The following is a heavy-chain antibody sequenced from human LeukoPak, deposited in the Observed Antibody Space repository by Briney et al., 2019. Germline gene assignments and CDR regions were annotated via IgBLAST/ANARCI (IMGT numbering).Heavy chain of an antibody. CDR1: GGSISSGDYY. V-gene: IGHV4-30-4*01. CDR3: ARASRYYDSSGYLVGYAFDI. J-gene: IGHJ3*02. D-gene: IGHD3-22*01. Sequence: SQTLSLTCTVSGGSISSGDYYWSWIRQPPGKGLEWIGYIYYSGSTYYNPSLKSRVTISVDTSKNQFSLKLSSVSAADTAVYYCARASRYYDSSGYLVGYAFDIWGQGTMVTVSS. CDR2: IYYSGST.